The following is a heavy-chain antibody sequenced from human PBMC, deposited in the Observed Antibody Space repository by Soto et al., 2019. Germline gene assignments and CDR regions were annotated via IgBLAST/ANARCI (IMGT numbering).Heavy chain of an antibody. CDR3: ARSWGYSGYDLVY. J-gene: IGHJ4*02. CDR1: GFTFSSYS. CDR2: ISSSSYI. V-gene: IGHV3-21*01. D-gene: IGHD5-12*01. Sequence: GGSLRLSCAASGFTFSSYSMNWVRQAPGKGLEWVSSISSSSYIYYADSVKGRFTISRDNAKNSLYLQMNSLRAEDTAVYYCARSWGYSGYDLVYWGQGTLVTVSS.